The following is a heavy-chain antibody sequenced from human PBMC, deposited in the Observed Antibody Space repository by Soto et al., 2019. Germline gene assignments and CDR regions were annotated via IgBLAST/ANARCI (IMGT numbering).Heavy chain of an antibody. CDR1: GVSISSGNW. J-gene: IGHJ4*02. CDR2: VYNDGSA. CDR3: ARLVYDSRLNYLYFDH. V-gene: IGHV4-4*02. Sequence: KTSETLSLTCDVSGVSISSGNWWSWVRQPPGKGLEWIAEVYNDGSANYHPSLESRATSSVDRSKNQFSLRLSSVTAADTGKYYCARLVYDSRLNYLYFDHWGQGTLVTVSS. D-gene: IGHD3-22*01.